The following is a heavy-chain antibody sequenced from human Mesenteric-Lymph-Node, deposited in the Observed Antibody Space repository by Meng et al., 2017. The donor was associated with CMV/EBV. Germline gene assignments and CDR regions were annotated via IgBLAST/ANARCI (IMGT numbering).Heavy chain of an antibody. CDR2: MTYDGSSK. V-gene: IGHV3-30*02. J-gene: IGHJ6*02. D-gene: IGHD2-21*02. CDR1: GFSFSVYA. Sequence: GESLKISCVASGFSFSVYAMHWVRQAPGKGLEWVAFMTYDGSSKYYADSVKGRFTISRENSENTLYLQMNDLRVDDTSVYHCATDRFCNKKNCYLGYYSLDVWGQGTTVTVSS. CDR3: ATDRFCNKKNCYLGYYSLDV.